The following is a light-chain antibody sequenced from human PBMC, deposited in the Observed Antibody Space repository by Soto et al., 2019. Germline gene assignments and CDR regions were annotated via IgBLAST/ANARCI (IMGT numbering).Light chain of an antibody. CDR3: AARDQRLNPNL. J-gene: IGLJ1*01. Sequence: QSVLTQPPSASGTPGQRVTISCSGSSSNIGSNTVNWYQQLPGTAPKLLIYSNNQRPSGVPDRFSGSKSGTSASLAISGLQSEDEADYYCAARDQRLNPNLFGTGPKLTVL. CDR1: SSNIGSNT. CDR2: SNN. V-gene: IGLV1-44*01.